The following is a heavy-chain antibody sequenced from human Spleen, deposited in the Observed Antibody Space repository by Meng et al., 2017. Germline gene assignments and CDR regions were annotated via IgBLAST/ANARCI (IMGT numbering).Heavy chain of an antibody. CDR1: GGSFSDYY. CDR2: INHSGST. CDR3: ARGPTTMAHDFDY. J-gene: IGHJ4*02. D-gene: IGHD4-11*01. V-gene: IGHV4-34*01. Sequence: QGQLQQWGAGLLKPSETLSLTCVVSGGSFSDYYWSWIRQPPGKGLEWIGEINHSGSTNYNPSLKSRVTISVDTSQNNLSLKLSSVTAADSAVYYCARGPTTMAHDFDYWGQGTLVTVSS.